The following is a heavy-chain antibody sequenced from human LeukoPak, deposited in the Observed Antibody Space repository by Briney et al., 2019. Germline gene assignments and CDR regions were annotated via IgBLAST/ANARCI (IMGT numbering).Heavy chain of an antibody. D-gene: IGHD2-8*02. Sequence: GGSLRLSCAASGFTFASYGMHWVPHAPGKGLEWVALIRYDGTNKYYTDSVKGRFTISKDNSKNTLYLQMNSLRAEDTAVYYCTRNQGYCTGGGCYIDYWGQGTLVTVSS. V-gene: IGHV3-30*02. CDR3: TRNQGYCTGGGCYIDY. CDR1: GFTFASYG. J-gene: IGHJ4*02. CDR2: IRYDGTNK.